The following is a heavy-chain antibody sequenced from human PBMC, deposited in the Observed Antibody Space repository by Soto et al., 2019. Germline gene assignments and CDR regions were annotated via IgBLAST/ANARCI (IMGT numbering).Heavy chain of an antibody. CDR2: IIPVFGTT. CDR3: AMGGSPYVWFNEF. CDR1: GGLFSSFA. J-gene: IGHJ4*02. V-gene: IGHV1-69*01. Sequence: QERLVQSGAEVKKPGSSMKISCKASGGLFSSFAISWVRQAPGRGLEWMGGIIPVFGTTNYAQKFQDRVTITADESTNTAYLELSRLRYEDTAIYYCAMGGSPYVWFNEFWGQGALVTVTS. D-gene: IGHD1-26*01.